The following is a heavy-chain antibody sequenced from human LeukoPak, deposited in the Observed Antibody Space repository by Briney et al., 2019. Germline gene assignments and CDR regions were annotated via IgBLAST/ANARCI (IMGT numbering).Heavy chain of an antibody. J-gene: IGHJ4*02. CDR2: ISASCTSP. CDR3: ARDSSGAY. V-gene: IGHV3-23*01. Sequence: QCGVPLRLFCSASGFTLSSHAMSWLRQAPGKGLEGVSTISASCTSPYYADSVKGRFTISRDNSKNTVYLQVNSLRAEDTALYYCARDSSGAYWGQGTLATVSS. CDR1: GFTLSSHA. D-gene: IGHD6-19*01.